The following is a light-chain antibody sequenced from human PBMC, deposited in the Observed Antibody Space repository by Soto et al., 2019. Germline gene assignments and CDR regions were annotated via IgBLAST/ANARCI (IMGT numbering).Light chain of an antibody. V-gene: IGKV3-15*01. CDR3: QHYSTWLWT. J-gene: IGKJ1*01. CDR1: QSVSSK. Sequence: EIVMTQSPATLSVSPGERATLSCRASQSVSSKLAWYQQKPGQGPRLLIYGASTRATGIPARLSGSGSGTEFTLSISSLQSEDFAVYYGQHYSTWLWTFGQGTKVEIK. CDR2: GAS.